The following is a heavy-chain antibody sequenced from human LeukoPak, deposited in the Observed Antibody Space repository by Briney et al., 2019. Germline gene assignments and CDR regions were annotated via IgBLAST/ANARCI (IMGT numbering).Heavy chain of an antibody. Sequence: SVKVSCKASGFTFTSSAVQWVRQARGQRLEWIGWIVVGSGNTNYAQKFRERVTITRDMSTSTAYMELSSLRSEDTAVYYCAAVDDFWSGYYAFDVWGQGTMVTVSS. J-gene: IGHJ3*01. D-gene: IGHD3-3*01. V-gene: IGHV1-58*01. CDR3: AAVDDFWSGYYAFDV. CDR1: GFTFTSSA. CDR2: IVVGSGNT.